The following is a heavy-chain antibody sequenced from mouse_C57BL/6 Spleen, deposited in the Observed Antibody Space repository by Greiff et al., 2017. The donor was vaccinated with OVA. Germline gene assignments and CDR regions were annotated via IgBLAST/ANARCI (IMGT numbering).Heavy chain of an antibody. D-gene: IGHD4-1*01. Sequence: QVQLQQPGAELVKPGASVKLFCKASGYTFTSYWMQWVKQRPGQGLEWIGEIDPSDSYTNYNQKFKGKATLTVDTSSSTAYMQLSSLTSEDSAVYYCAREGALGDGRYFDVWGTGTTVTVSS. J-gene: IGHJ1*03. CDR1: GYTFTSYW. CDR2: IDPSDSYT. V-gene: IGHV1-50*01. CDR3: AREGALGDGRYFDV.